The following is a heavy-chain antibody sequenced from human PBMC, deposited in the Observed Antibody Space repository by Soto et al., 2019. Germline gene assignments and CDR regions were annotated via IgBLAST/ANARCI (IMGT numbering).Heavy chain of an antibody. CDR1: GYTFTSYG. V-gene: IGHV1-2*02. Sequence: ASVKVSCKASGYTFTSYGFTWVRQAPGQGLEWMGWINPNTDVTNYAQKFQGRVTMTRDTSITTAYMELSRLRSDDTAVYYCARDLWGNWNHIDAFDIWGPGTTVTVSS. CDR3: ARDLWGNWNHIDAFDI. J-gene: IGHJ3*02. CDR2: INPNTDVT. D-gene: IGHD1-20*01.